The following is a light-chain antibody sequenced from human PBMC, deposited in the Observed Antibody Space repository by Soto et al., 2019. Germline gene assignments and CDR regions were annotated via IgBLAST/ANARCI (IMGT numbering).Light chain of an antibody. CDR3: QKRSNWIT. CDR2: AAS. V-gene: IGKV3D-20*02. J-gene: IGKJ5*01. CDR1: QPVDYNY. Sequence: DIMLTQSPGTLSLSPGERATLSCRASQPVDYNYVAWYQQKPGQIPRLLIYAASYRATGIPDRFSXSGSGKELTLSISRLDTADFAVYYCQKRSNWITLGQGTRLEIK.